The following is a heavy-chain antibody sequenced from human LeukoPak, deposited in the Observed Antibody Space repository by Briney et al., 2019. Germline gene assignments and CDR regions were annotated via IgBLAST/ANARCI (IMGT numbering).Heavy chain of an antibody. Sequence: GGCLRLSCAASGLTFAGYDMSWVRQARGKGLEWVSTISASGDNTSYEGPVKGRFTITRDNSNNTLYLQMDSLRAEDTAVYYYAKRFCSATRCFHFDSWGQGTLVTVSS. CDR1: GLTFAGYD. D-gene: IGHD2-2*01. CDR2: ISASGDNT. J-gene: IGHJ4*02. CDR3: AKRFCSATRCFHFDS. V-gene: IGHV3-23*01.